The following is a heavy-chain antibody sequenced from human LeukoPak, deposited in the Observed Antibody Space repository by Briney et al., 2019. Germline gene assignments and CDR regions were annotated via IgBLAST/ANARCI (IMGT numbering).Heavy chain of an antibody. CDR1: GFTFSSYA. J-gene: IGHJ6*03. Sequence: PGGSLRLSCAASGFTFSSYAMSWVRQAPGKGLEWVSAISGSGGSTYYADSVKGRFTISRDNSKNTLYLQMNSLRAEDTAVYYCAKGNGYCSSTSCGAGYYYMDVWGKGTTVTVSS. CDR2: ISGSGGST. CDR3: AKGNGYCSSTSCGAGYYYMDV. V-gene: IGHV3-23*01. D-gene: IGHD2-2*01.